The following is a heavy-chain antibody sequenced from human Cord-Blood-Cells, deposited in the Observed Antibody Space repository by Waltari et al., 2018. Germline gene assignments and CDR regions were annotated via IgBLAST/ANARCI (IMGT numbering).Heavy chain of an antibody. CDR2: IYYSGRT. Sequence: QVQLQESGPGLVKPSETLSLTCTVSGGSISSYYWSWIRQPPGKGLEWIGYIYYSGRTNYNHSLKSRVTISVDTSKNQFSLKLSSMTAADTAMYYCGRYCSSTSCYSTSDAFDIWGQGTMVTVSS. J-gene: IGHJ3*02. CDR1: GGSISSYY. V-gene: IGHV4-59*01. D-gene: IGHD2-2*01. CDR3: GRYCSSTSCYSTSDAFDI.